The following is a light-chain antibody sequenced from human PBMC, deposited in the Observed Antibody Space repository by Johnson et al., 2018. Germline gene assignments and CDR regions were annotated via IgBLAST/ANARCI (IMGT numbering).Light chain of an antibody. J-gene: IGLJ1*01. V-gene: IGLV1-51*02. Sequence: QSVLTQPPSVSAAPGQKVTISCSGSSSNIGNNYVSWYQQLPGTAPKLLIYENNKRPSGIPDRFSGSKSGTSATLGITGLPTGDEADYYCGTWDSSLSAGNVFGTGTK. CDR1: SSNIGNNY. CDR3: GTWDSSLSAGNV. CDR2: ENN.